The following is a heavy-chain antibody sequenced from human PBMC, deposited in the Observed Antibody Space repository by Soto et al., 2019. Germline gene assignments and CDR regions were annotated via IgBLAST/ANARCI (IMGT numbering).Heavy chain of an antibody. J-gene: IGHJ5*02. CDR3: ARDHQSSGWTTEWFDP. Sequence: ASVKVSCKASGYAFTSYGISWVRQAPGQGLEWMGWISAYNGNTNYAQKVQGRVTMTTDTSTSIVYMELRSLRSDDTAVYYCARDHQSSGWTTEWFDPWGQGTLVTVSS. CDR2: ISAYNGNT. V-gene: IGHV1-18*01. CDR1: GYAFTSYG. D-gene: IGHD6-19*01.